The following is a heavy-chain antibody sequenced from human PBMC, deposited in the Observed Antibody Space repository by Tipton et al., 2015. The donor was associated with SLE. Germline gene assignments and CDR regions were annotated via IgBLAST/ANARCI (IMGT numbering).Heavy chain of an antibody. CDR1: GGSFSGYY. CDR3: AGITMVQGVTP. D-gene: IGHD3-10*01. Sequence: TLSLTCAVYGGSFSGYYWSWIRQAPGKGLEWIGEINHSGSPNYNPSLKSRITISVDTSKNQFSLKLSSVTAADTAVYYCAGITMVQGVTPWGQGTLVTVSS. CDR2: INHSGSP. V-gene: IGHV4-34*03. J-gene: IGHJ5*02.